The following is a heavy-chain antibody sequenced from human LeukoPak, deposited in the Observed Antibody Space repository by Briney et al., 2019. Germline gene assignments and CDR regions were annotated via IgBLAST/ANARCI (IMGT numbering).Heavy chain of an antibody. D-gene: IGHD6-19*01. Sequence: ASVKVSCKASGYTFTSYVMNWVRQAPGQGLEWMGWVNTNTGNATYAQGFTGRFVFSLDTSVSTAFLQISSLKAEDTAVYYCARQESRGWYGWFDPWGQGTLVTVSS. V-gene: IGHV7-4-1*02. CDR2: VNTNTGNA. CDR1: GYTFTSYV. CDR3: ARQESRGWYGWFDP. J-gene: IGHJ5*02.